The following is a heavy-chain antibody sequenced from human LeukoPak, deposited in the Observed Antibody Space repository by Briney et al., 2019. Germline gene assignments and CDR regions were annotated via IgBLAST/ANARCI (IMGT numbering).Heavy chain of an antibody. CDR2: IKPDGSDK. CDR1: GFTFTTHW. D-gene: IGHD3-22*01. J-gene: IGHJ1*01. V-gene: IGHV3-7*01. CDR3: ARAPSEIGGYYPEYFRH. Sequence: GGSLRLSCAASGFTFTTHWMNWVRQAPGGGLEWLANIKPDGSDKYYVDSVMGRFTISRDNAKNLVYLQMNSLRTEDTAVYYCARAPSEIGGYYPEYFRHWGQGTLVTVSS.